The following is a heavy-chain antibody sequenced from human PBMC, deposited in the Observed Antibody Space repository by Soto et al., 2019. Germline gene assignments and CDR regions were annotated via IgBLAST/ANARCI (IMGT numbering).Heavy chain of an antibody. V-gene: IGHV3-23*01. D-gene: IGHD4-17*01. J-gene: IGHJ2*01. Sequence: EVQLLDSGGGLVQPGGSLRLSCAASGFIFNKYAMSWVRQAPGKGLEWVSGISGSGGRTYYADSVKGRVTISRDNSKITLDLQMNSLRAEDTAVYYCVKALYGDYDNWYFDLWGRGTLVTVSS. CDR1: GFIFNKYA. CDR2: ISGSGGRT. CDR3: VKALYGDYDNWYFDL.